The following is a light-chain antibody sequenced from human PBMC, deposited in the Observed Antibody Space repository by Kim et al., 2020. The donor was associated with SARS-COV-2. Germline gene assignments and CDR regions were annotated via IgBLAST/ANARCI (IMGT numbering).Light chain of an antibody. V-gene: IGLV3-19*01. CDR1: SLGKYY. Sequence: SSELTQDPAVSVALGQTVRITCQGDSLGKYYVSWYQQKPGQAPLVVIYGKNNRPSGIPDRFSGSSSGNTASLTITGAQAEDEADYYCTSRDSSGKNVVFVGGTQLTVL. J-gene: IGLJ2*01. CDR3: TSRDSSGKNVV. CDR2: GKN.